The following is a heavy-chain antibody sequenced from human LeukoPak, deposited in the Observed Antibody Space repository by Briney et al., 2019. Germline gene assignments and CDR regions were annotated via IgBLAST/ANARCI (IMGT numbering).Heavy chain of an antibody. CDR3: ARGRSYYDSSGPVDC. CDR2: ISKSGSTI. D-gene: IGHD3-22*01. CDR1: GFTFSDYY. V-gene: IGHV3-11*04. J-gene: IGHJ4*02. Sequence: GGSLRLSCAASGFTFSDYYMTRIRQAPGKGLEWVSYISKSGSTIYYADSVKGRFTMSRDNAKNSLYLQMNSLRAEDTAVYYCARGRSYYDSSGPVDCWGQGTLVTVSS.